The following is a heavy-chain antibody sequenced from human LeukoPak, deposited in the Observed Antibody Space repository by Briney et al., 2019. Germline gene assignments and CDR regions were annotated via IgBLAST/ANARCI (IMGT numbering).Heavy chain of an antibody. CDR2: ISSSCSTI. J-gene: IGHJ4*02. CDR3: ALYFDWLWGGNLDY. CDR1: GFTFSSYE. D-gene: IGHD3-9*01. Sequence: GGSLRLSCAASGFTFSSYEMNWVRQAPGKGREWVSYISSSCSTIYYADSVKGRFTISRDNAKNSLYLQMNSLRAEDTAVYYCALYFDWLWGGNLDYWGQGTLVTVSS. V-gene: IGHV3-48*03.